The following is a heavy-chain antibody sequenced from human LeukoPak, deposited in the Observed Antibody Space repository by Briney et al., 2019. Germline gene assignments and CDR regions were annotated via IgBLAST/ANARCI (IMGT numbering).Heavy chain of an antibody. CDR3: ARGEYYFDY. J-gene: IGHJ4*02. V-gene: IGHV3-48*03. CDR2: ISSSCRTI. CDR1: GVTFNNYQ. Sequence: GGSLRLSCAASGVTFNNYQMNWVRHGPRKGLECISYISSSCRTIYYADSLKRRFTVSRDNTKNSLYLRMHNLRAEDTAVYYCARGEYYFDYWGQGTLVTVSS.